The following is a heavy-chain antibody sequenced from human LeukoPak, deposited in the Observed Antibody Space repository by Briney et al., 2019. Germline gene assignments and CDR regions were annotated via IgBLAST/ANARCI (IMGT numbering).Heavy chain of an antibody. D-gene: IGHD3-22*01. V-gene: IGHV3-30-3*01. CDR3: ARADYYDSSGSSSHDAFDI. J-gene: IGHJ3*02. CDR1: GFTFSGYA. CDR2: ISYAGSNK. Sequence: PGGSLRLSCAASGFTFSGYAMHWVRQAPGKGLEWVAVISYAGSNKYYADSVKGRFTISRDNSKNTLYLQMNSLRAGDTAVYYCARADYYDSSGSSSHDAFDIWGQGTMVTVSS.